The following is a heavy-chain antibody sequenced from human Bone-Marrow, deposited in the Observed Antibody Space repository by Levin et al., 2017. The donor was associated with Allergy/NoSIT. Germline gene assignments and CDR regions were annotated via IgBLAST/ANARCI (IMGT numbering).Heavy chain of an antibody. J-gene: IGHJ4*02. CDR3: ARDTEDYGGNSYRKYFDY. Sequence: VASVKVSCKASGYTFTSYGISWVRQAPGQGLEWMGWISAYNGNTNYAQKLQGRVTMTTDTSTSTAYMELRSLRSDDTAVYYCARDTEDYGGNSYRKYFDYWGQGTLVTVSS. CDR1: GYTFTSYG. CDR2: ISAYNGNT. V-gene: IGHV1-18*01. D-gene: IGHD4-23*01.